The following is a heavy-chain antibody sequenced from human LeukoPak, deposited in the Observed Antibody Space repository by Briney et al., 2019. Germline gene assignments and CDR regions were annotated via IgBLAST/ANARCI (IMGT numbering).Heavy chain of an antibody. V-gene: IGHV1-8*01. J-gene: IGHJ3*02. CDR3: ARNSPLLWFGELLRRDAFDI. CDR2: MNPNSGNT. D-gene: IGHD3-10*01. CDR1: GYTFTSYD. Sequence: ASVKVSCKASGYTFTSYDINWVRQATGQGLEWMGWMNPNSGNTGYAQKFQGRVTMTRNTSISTAYMELSSLRSEDTAVYYCARNSPLLWFGELLRRDAFDIWGQGTMVTVSS.